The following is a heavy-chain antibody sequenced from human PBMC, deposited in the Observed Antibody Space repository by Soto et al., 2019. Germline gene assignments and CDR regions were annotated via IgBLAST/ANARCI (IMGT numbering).Heavy chain of an antibody. J-gene: IGHJ4*02. CDR1: GGSISSYY. CDR3: ARDRGIRGGNFDY. Sequence: SETLSLTCTVSGGSISSYYWSWIRQPPGKGLEWIGYIYYSGSTNYNPSLKSRVTISVDTSKNQFSLKLSSVTAADTAVYYCARDRGIRGGNFDYWGQGTLVTVSS. D-gene: IGHD3-10*01. CDR2: IYYSGST. V-gene: IGHV4-59*01.